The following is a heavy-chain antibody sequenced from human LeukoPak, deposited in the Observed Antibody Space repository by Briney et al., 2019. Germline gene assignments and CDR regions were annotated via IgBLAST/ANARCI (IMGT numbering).Heavy chain of an antibody. CDR2: IYTSGST. V-gene: IGHV4-4*07. CDR1: GGSISSYY. J-gene: IGHJ6*02. CDR3: ARDSVYCSSTSCYAGVEGMDV. D-gene: IGHD2-2*01. Sequence: SETLSLTCTVSGGSISSYYWSWIRQPAGKGLEWIGRIYTSGSTNYNPSLKSRVTMSVDTSKNQFSLKLSSVTAADTAVYYCARDSVYCSSTSCYAGVEGMDVWGQGTTVTVSS.